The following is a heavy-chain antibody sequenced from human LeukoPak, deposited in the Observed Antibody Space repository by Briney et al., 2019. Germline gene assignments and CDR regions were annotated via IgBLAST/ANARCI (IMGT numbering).Heavy chain of an antibody. CDR1: GGSISSSSYY. D-gene: IGHD4-17*01. V-gene: IGHV4-39*01. Sequence: SETLSLTRTVSGGSISSSSYYWGWIRQPPGKGLEWIGSIYYSGSTYYNPSLKSRVTISVDTSKNQFSLKLSSVTAADTAVYYCARQGTYGDYGLGYFDLWGRGTLVTVSS. CDR2: IYYSGST. CDR3: ARQGTYGDYGLGYFDL. J-gene: IGHJ2*01.